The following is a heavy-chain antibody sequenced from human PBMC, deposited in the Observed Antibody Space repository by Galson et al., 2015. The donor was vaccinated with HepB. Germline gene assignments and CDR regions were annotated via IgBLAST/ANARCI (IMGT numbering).Heavy chain of an antibody. J-gene: IGHJ4*02. CDR2: IYPGDSDT. CDR1: GYSFTSYW. V-gene: IGHV5-51*03. Sequence: QSGAEVKKPGESLKISCKGSGYSFTSYWIGWVRQMPGKGLEWMGIIYPGDSDTRYSPSFQGRVTITADESTTTAYMELGSLTSDDTAVYYCARPKYCSGDNCYNNFDYWGQGTLVTVS. CDR3: ARPKYCSGDNCYNNFDY. D-gene: IGHD2-15*01.